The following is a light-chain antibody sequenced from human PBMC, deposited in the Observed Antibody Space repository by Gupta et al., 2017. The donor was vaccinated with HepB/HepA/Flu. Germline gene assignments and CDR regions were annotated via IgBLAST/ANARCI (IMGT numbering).Light chain of an antibody. CDR1: QGISNY. CDR2: AAS. V-gene: IGKV1-27*01. J-gene: IGKJ1*01. Sequence: DIQMTQSPSSLSVSVGDRVTITCRASQGISNYLAWYQQKPGKVAQLLIYAASTWESGVPSRFSGSGSGTDFTLTISSLEPEDVATYYCQKDSSAPQTFGQGTKVEIK. CDR3: QKDSSAPQT.